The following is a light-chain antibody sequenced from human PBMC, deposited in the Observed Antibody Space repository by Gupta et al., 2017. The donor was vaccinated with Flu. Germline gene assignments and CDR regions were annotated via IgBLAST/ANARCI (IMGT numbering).Light chain of an antibody. Sequence: QSALTQPASVSGSPAQSITISCTGTSSDVGGYNYVSWYQQHPGKAPKLMIYEVSKRPAGVANRFSGSKSGNTASLTISGRQDEDEADYYCSSDTSSSTNVFGTGTKVTVL. CDR2: EVS. V-gene: IGLV2-14*01. CDR1: SSDVGGYNY. CDR3: SSDTSSSTNV. J-gene: IGLJ1*01.